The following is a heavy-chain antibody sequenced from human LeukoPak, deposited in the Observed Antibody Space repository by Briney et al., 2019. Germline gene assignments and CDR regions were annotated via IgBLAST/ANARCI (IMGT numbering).Heavy chain of an antibody. Sequence: GGSLRLSCAASGFTLSSYAMHWVRQAPGKGLEWVAVISYDGSNKYYADSVKGRFTISRDNSKNTLYLQMNSLRAEDTAVYYCARDPLGTRPGFDYWGQGTLVTVSS. V-gene: IGHV3-30*04. CDR1: GFTLSSYA. CDR2: ISYDGSNK. D-gene: IGHD1-1*01. CDR3: ARDPLGTRPGFDY. J-gene: IGHJ4*02.